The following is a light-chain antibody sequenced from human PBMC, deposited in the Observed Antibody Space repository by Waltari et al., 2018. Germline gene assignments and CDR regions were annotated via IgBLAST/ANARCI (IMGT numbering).Light chain of an antibody. J-gene: IGKJ1*01. CDR2: GAS. Sequence: EVVLTQSPATLSLSPGERAILSCRASQSISSYLEWYQQKPGQAPRPLIYGASNRATGIPARLSGSGSGTDFTLTISSLEPEDFAVYYCQQRSGGPTFGQGTKVEIK. CDR1: QSISSY. V-gene: IGKV3-11*01. CDR3: QQRSGGPT.